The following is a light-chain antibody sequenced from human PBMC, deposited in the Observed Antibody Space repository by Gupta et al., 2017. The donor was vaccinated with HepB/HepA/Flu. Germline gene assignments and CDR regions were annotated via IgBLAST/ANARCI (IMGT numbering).Light chain of an antibody. V-gene: IGLV2-23*02. CDR2: EVT. Sequence: QSALTQHASVSGSRGQSITMSCPGTSTDIGAYNLVSWYQQLLGKAPTLIIYEVTKRPSGVSDRFSGSKSGNTASLTISGLQAQDEAQYYCCSYAGNSGLTFGGGTRLTVL. CDR1: STDIGAYNL. J-gene: IGLJ2*01. CDR3: CSYAGNSGLT.